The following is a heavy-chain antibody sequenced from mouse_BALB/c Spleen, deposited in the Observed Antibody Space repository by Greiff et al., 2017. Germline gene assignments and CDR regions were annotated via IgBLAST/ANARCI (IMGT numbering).Heavy chain of an antibody. CDR3: ARGNYVDY. J-gene: IGHJ2*01. CDR2: INPSTGYT. CDR1: GYTFTSYT. Sequence: QVQLKQSGAELARPGASVKMSCKASGYTFTSYTMHWVKQRPGQGLEWIGYINPSTGYTEYNQKFKDKATLTADKSSSTAYMQLSSLTSEDSAVYYCARGNYVDYWGQGTTLTVSS. V-gene: IGHV1-4*01.